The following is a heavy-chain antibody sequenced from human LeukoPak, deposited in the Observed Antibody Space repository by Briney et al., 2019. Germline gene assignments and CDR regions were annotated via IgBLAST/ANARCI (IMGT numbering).Heavy chain of an antibody. J-gene: IGHJ3*02. V-gene: IGHV4-39*07. Sequence: PSETLSLTCTVSRGSISGNYWGWIRQPPGKGLEWIGSIYYSGSTYYNPSLKSRVTISVDTSKNQFSLKLSSVTAADTAVYYCARVTPGDDAFDIWGQGTMVTVSP. CDR1: RGSISGNY. CDR3: ARVTPGDDAFDI. D-gene: IGHD3-16*01. CDR2: IYYSGST.